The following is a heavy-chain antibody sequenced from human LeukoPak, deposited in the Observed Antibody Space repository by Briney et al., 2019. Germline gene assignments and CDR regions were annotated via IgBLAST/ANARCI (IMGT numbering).Heavy chain of an antibody. V-gene: IGHV3-23*01. J-gene: IGHJ4*02. CDR3: AKDGVNWGSYFDF. CDR1: GFTFTNYY. CDR2: VDGGGSST. Sequence: GGTLRLSCAASGFTFTNYYMNWLRQPPGKGLEWLSSVDGGGSSTHYPASVKGRFTISRDNGKNTLYLQMNSLRAEDTAVYYCAKDGVNWGSYFDFWGQGTLVTVSS. D-gene: IGHD7-27*01.